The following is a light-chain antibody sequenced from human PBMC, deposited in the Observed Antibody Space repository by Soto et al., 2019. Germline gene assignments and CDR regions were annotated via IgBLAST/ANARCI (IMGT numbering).Light chain of an antibody. CDR2: GAS. CDR3: QQYNNWPLT. V-gene: IGKV3-15*01. CDR1: QSVSSN. Sequence: EIVMTQSPATQSPSPGQRANLCCRASQSVSSNLAWYQQKPGQAPRLLIYGASTRATGIPARFSGSGSGTEFTLTISSLQSEDFAVYYCQQYNNWPLTFGGGTKV. J-gene: IGKJ4*01.